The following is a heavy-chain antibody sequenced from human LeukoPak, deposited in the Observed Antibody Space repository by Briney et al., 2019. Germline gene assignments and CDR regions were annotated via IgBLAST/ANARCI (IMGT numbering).Heavy chain of an antibody. J-gene: IGHJ1*01. CDR2: IKSAGST. V-gene: IGHV3-74*01. CDR1: GFTFSSYW. CDR3: ARAPSEIGGYYPEYFRH. D-gene: IGHD3-22*01. Sequence: GGSLRPSCAASGFTFSSYWMHWVRQAPGKGLVWVSRIKSAGSTNYADSVKGRFTISRDNAKNTVSLQMNSLRAEDTGVYYCARAPSEIGGYYPEYFRHWGQGTLVTVSS.